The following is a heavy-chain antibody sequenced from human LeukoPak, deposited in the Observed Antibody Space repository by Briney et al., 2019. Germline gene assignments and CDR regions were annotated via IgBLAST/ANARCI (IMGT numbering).Heavy chain of an antibody. CDR2: INYSGNN. V-gene: IGHV4-59*01. Sequence: SETLSLTCTVSGGSISDYYWSWIRQPPGKGLEWIGYINYSGNNNYNPSLKSRVTISVETSNNHFSLRLPSVTAADAAVFYCAREGRQDYVYFDYWGQGSLVTVSS. CDR1: GGSISDYY. J-gene: IGHJ4*02. D-gene: IGHD4-17*01. CDR3: AREGRQDYVYFDY.